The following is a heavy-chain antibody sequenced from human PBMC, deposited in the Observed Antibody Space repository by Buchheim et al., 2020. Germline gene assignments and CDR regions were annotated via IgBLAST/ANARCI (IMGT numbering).Heavy chain of an antibody. J-gene: IGHJ4*02. Sequence: QVQLQQWGAGLLKPSETLSLTCAVYGGSFSGYYWSWIRQPPGKGLEWIGEINHSGSTNYNPSLKSRVTISVEPSKNQFSLKLSSVTAADTAVYYCARGPFFGVVIIFDYWGQGTL. CDR1: GGSFSGYY. CDR2: INHSGST. CDR3: ARGPFFGVVIIFDY. D-gene: IGHD3-3*01. V-gene: IGHV4-34*01.